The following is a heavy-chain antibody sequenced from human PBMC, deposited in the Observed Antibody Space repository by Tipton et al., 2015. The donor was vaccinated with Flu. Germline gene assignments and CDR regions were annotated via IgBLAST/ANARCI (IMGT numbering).Heavy chain of an antibody. J-gene: IGHJ4*02. CDR1: GFIFDSSD. Sequence: SLRLSCVASGFIFDSSDMHWVRQAPGKGLEWVAFIQFHGGNQHYADSVKGRFTCSRDRSKNTLYLQMNSLRADDTAVYYCVRHLWENAFWGQGTLVTVSS. V-gene: IGHV3-30*12. CDR3: VRHLWENAF. CDR2: IQFHGGNQ. D-gene: IGHD3-16*01.